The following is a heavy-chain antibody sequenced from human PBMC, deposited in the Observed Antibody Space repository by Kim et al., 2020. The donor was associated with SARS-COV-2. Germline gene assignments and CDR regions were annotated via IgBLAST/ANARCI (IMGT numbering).Heavy chain of an antibody. J-gene: IGHJ4*02. CDR1: GFTFSHYG. CDR3: ARDVLSCPDY. CDR2: ISYDGNNY. Sequence: GGSLRLSCAASGFTFSHYGMHWVRQAPGKGLEWVAVISYDGNNYYYADSVKGRFTVSRDNSNTLYLQMNSLRVEDTAVYYCARDVLSCPDYWGQGTLVTV. V-gene: IGHV3-33*01. D-gene: IGHD2-2*01.